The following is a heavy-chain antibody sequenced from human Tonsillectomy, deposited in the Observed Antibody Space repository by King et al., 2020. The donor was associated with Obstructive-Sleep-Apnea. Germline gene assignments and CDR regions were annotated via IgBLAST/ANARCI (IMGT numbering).Heavy chain of an antibody. J-gene: IGHJ3*02. V-gene: IGHV3-7*01. CDR1: GFTFSSYW. CDR3: ASHFYGSGSYLI. D-gene: IGHD3-10*01. CDR2: IKQDGSEK. Sequence: VQLVESGGGLVQPGGSLRLFCAVSGFTFSSYWMSWVRQAPGKGLEWLANIKQDGSEKYYVDSVKGRFTISRDNAKNSLYLQMNSLRAEDTAVYYCASHFYGSGSYLIWGQGTMVTVSS.